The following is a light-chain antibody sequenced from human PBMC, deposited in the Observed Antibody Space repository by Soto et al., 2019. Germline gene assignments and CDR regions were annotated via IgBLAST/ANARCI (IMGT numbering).Light chain of an antibody. J-gene: IGKJ1*01. CDR2: GAS. V-gene: IGKV3-20*01. CDR1: QSVSSNY. CDR3: QQYGGSPWT. Sequence: EIVLTQSPGALSLSPGERATLSCRASQSVSSNYLVWYQQKPGQAPRLLIYGASSRATGIPDRFSGSGSGTDFTLTISRLEPEDFAVYYCQQYGGSPWTFGQGTKVDIK.